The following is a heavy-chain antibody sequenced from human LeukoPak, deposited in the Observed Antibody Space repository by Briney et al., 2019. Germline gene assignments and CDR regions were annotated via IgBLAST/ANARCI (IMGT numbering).Heavy chain of an antibody. V-gene: IGHV3-48*03. J-gene: IGHJ2*01. CDR2: ISSSGSTI. CDR1: GFTFSSYE. Sequence: GGSLRLSCAASGFTFSSYEMNWVRQAPGKGLEWVSYISSSGSTIYYADSVKGRFTISRDNAKNSLYLQMNNLRAEDTAVYYCATPNWYFDLWGRGTLVTVSS. CDR3: ATPNWYFDL.